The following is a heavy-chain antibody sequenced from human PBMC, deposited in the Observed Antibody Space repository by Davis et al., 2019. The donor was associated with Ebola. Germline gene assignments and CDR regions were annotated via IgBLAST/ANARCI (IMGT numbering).Heavy chain of an antibody. CDR3: ARDGSVASIELDY. V-gene: IGHV1-18*01. J-gene: IGHJ4*02. Sequence: ASVTVSCQASGYTFNLYGISWVRQAPGQGLEWMGWISAYNGNTNYAQRFQDRVTMTTDTSTNTAYMEVRGLRSDDTAVYYCARDGSVASIELDYWGQGTLVTVSS. D-gene: IGHD6-19*01. CDR2: ISAYNGNT. CDR1: GYTFNLYG.